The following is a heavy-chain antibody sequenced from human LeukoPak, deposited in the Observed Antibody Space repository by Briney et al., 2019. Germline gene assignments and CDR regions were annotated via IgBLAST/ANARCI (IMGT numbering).Heavy chain of an antibody. D-gene: IGHD1-26*01. Sequence: SQTLSLTCTVSGGSIGSGSYYWSWIRQPAGKGLEWIGRIYTSGSTNYNPSLKSRVTISVDTSKNQFSLKLSSVTAADTAAYYCARDLPIVGATSGWFDPWGQGTLVTVSS. CDR3: ARDLPIVGATSGWFDP. CDR1: GGSIGSGSYY. CDR2: IYTSGST. J-gene: IGHJ5*02. V-gene: IGHV4-61*02.